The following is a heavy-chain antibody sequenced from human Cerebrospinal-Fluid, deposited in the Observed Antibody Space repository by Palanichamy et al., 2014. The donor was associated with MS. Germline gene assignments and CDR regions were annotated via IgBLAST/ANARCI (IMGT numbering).Heavy chain of an antibody. Sequence: QVQLVQSGADVKRPGSSVRVSCETSGGSFTDYSFNWVRLAPGQGPEWMGQIMPNFGTTKYAQNFQGRLTITADKSTTTVYMELSSLRFEDTALYFCARRRHLYYYLDYWGQGTLVTVSS. CDR2: IMPNFGTT. V-gene: IGHV1-69*06. D-gene: IGHD2-8*01. CDR1: GGSFTDYS. CDR3: ARRRHLYYYLDY. J-gene: IGHJ4*02.